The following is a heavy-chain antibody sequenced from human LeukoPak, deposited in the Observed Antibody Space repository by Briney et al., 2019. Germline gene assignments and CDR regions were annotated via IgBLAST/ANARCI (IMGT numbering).Heavy chain of an antibody. CDR2: ISSGSTI. J-gene: IGHJ4*02. Sequence: GGSLRLSCAASGFTFSSYEMNWVRQAPGKGLEWVSYISSGSTIYYADSVKGRFTISGDNAKNSLYLQMNSLRAEDTALYYCATRTILDYWGQGTLVTVSS. D-gene: IGHD1-1*01. CDR1: GFTFSSYE. V-gene: IGHV3-48*03. CDR3: ATRTILDY.